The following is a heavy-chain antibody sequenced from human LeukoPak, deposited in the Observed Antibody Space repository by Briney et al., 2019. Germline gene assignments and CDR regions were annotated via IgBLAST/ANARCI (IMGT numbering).Heavy chain of an antibody. Sequence: SETLSLTCTLSGGSISRYYWSWIRQPPGKGLEWIGYISYSGSTNFNPSLKSRVTISVDTSKNQFSLKLSSVTAADTAVYYFAREGTAGTNLNWFDRWGQGSLVTVSS. V-gene: IGHV4-59*01. J-gene: IGHJ5*02. CDR2: ISYSGST. CDR3: AREGTAGTNLNWFDR. D-gene: IGHD1-1*01. CDR1: GGSISRYY.